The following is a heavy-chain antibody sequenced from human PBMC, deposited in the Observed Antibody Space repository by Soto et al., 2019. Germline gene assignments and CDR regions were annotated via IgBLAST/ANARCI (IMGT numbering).Heavy chain of an antibody. CDR1: GGSISSGGYY. CDR2: IYYSGST. D-gene: IGHD4-17*01. V-gene: IGHV4-31*03. CDR3: AGTTVTINWFDP. J-gene: IGHJ5*02. Sequence: LSLTCTVSGGSISSGGYYWSWIRQHPGKGLEWIGYIYYSGSTYYNPSLKSRVTISVDTSKNQFSLKLSSVTAADTAVYYCAGTTVTINWFDPWGQGTLVTVSS.